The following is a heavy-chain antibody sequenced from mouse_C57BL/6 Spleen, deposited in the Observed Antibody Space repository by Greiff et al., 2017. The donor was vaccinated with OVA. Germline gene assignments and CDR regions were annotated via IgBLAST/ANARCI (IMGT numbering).Heavy chain of an antibody. Sequence: QVQLKQPGAELVMPGASVKLSCKASGYTFTSYWMHWVKQRPGQGLEWIGEIDPSDSNTNYNQKFKGKSTLTGDKSSSTAYMQLSSLTSEDSAVYYCARTILRSYFDYWGQGTTLTVSS. CDR2: IDPSDSNT. J-gene: IGHJ2*01. D-gene: IGHD1-1*01. CDR1: GYTFTSYW. V-gene: IGHV1-69*01. CDR3: ARTILRSYFDY.